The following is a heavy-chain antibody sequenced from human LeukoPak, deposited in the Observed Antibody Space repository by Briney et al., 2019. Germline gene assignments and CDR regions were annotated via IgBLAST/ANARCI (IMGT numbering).Heavy chain of an antibody. CDR3: ARPLKEGGYYYGMDV. J-gene: IGHJ6*02. CDR2: ISSHGSST. V-gene: IGHV3-64*01. CDR1: GFTFSKYA. Sequence: GGSLRLSCAASGFTFSKYAMFWVRQAPGKGLEFVSAISSHGSSTYYGNSLKGRFNISRDNSKNTLYLQMRSLRPEDTAAYYCARPLKEGGYYYGMDVWGQGTTVTVSS. D-gene: IGHD3-16*01.